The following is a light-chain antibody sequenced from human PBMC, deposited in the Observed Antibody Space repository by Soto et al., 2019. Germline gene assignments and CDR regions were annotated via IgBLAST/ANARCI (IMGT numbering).Light chain of an antibody. CDR3: SSYTTSSTVI. CDR1: SSYVGDHNY. J-gene: IGLJ2*01. CDR2: AVS. Sequence: QYALTQPASVSGSPGQSITISCTGTSSYVGDHNYVSWYQQQPGKAPKLMIYAVSNRPSGVSNRFSGSKSGNTASLTISGLQAEDEADYYCSSYTTSSTVIFGGGTKLTVL. V-gene: IGLV2-14*03.